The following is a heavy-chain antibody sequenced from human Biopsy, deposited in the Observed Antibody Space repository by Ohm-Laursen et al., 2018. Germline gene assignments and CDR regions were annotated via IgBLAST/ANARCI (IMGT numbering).Heavy chain of an antibody. J-gene: IGHJ2*01. Sequence: SDTLSLTCTVSGGFISSSSYYWSWIRQPPGKGLEWIGYIYYTGSTNYNPSLKNRVTISVDTSMNHLSLRLTSVTAADTAVYYCARHAPSYSGSYWRYFDLWGRGTLVTVSS. D-gene: IGHD1-26*01. CDR2: IYYTGST. CDR1: GGFISSSSYY. CDR3: ARHAPSYSGSYWRYFDL. V-gene: IGHV4-61*03.